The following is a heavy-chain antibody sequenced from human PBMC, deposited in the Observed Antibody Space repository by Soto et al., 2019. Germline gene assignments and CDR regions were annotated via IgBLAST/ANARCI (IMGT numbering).Heavy chain of an antibody. CDR3: ARDQSVVVVAATDDAFDI. Sequence: ASVKVSCKASGYTFTSYAMHWVRQAPGQRLEWMGWINAGNGNTKYSQKCQGRVTITRDTSASTAYMELSSLRSEDTAVYYCARDQSVVVVAATDDAFDIWGQGTMVTVSS. J-gene: IGHJ3*02. CDR1: GYTFTSYA. D-gene: IGHD2-15*01. CDR2: INAGNGNT. V-gene: IGHV1-3*01.